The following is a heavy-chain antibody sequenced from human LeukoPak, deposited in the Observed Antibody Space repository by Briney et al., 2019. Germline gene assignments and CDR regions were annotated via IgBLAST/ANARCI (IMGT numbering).Heavy chain of an antibody. J-gene: IGHJ4*02. D-gene: IGHD2-21*01. CDR3: ASSNCDGDCYLDY. CDR1: GFTFSSYG. CDR2: IWYDGSNK. Sequence: PGGSLRLSCAASGFTFSSYGMHWVRQAPGKGLEWVAVIWYDGSNKYYADSVKGRFTISRDNSKNTLYLQMNSLRAEDTAVYYCASSNCDGDCYLDYWGQGTLVTVSS. V-gene: IGHV3-33*01.